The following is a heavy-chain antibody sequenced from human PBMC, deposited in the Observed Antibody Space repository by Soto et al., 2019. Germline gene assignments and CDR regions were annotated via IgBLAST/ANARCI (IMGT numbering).Heavy chain of an antibody. D-gene: IGHD1-26*01. CDR1: GFTFSSYA. J-gene: IGHJ4*02. Sequence: EVQLLESGGGFVQPGGSLRLSCAASGFTFSSYAMTYVRQAPGKGLEWVSTIGGSGTYYADSVKGRFTISRDNSKNTVFVQMNSLRAEDTAVYYCAKHSGSYSLDYWAQGTLVTVSS. CDR3: AKHSGSYSLDY. V-gene: IGHV3-23*01. CDR2: IGGSGT.